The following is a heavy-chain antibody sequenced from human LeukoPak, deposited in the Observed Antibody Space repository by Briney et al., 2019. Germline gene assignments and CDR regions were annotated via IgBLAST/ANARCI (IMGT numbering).Heavy chain of an antibody. D-gene: IGHD1-7*01. CDR3: LRDHSNWNYAPDF. J-gene: IGHJ4*02. CDR2: ISASNGNT. CDR1: GYTFTRYG. Sequence: ASVRVSCKASGYTFTRYGISGVRQAPGQRLQWLGGISASNGNTNCAQKFRDRVTIRTDTPPDKAYLDVRSQTSDDTSGCYLLRDHSNWNYAPDFWGQGTLVIVSS. V-gene: IGHV1-18*01.